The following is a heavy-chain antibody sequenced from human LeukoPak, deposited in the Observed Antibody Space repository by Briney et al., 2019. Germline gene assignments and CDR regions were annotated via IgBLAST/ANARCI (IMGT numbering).Heavy chain of an antibody. CDR1: GGSFSGYY. CDR2: INHSGST. Sequence: PSETLSLTCAVYGGSFSGYYWSWIRQPPGKGLEWIGEINHSGSTYYNPSLKSRVTISVDTSKNQFSLKLSSVTAADTAVYYCARGHIAAAGTDWFDPWGQGTLVTVSS. CDR3: ARGHIAAAGTDWFDP. J-gene: IGHJ5*02. D-gene: IGHD6-13*01. V-gene: IGHV4-34*01.